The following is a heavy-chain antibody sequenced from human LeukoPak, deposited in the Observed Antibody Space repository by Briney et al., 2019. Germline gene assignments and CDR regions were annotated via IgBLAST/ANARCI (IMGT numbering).Heavy chain of an antibody. CDR3: ARWSVGLGEPGAFDI. CDR1: GGSISSGGYY. J-gene: IGHJ3*02. D-gene: IGHD3-16*01. V-gene: IGHV4-30-2*02. CDR2: IYHSGST. Sequence: SETLSLTCTVSGGSISSGGYYWSWIRQPPGKGLEWIGYIYHSGSTYYNPSLKSRVTISVDRSKNQFSLKLSSVTAADTAVYYSARWSVGLGEPGAFDIWGQGTMVTVSS.